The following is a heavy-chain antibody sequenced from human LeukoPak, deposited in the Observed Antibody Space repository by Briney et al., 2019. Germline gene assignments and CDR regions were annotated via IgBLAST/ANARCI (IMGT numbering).Heavy chain of an antibody. Sequence: LAGRSLRLSCVASGFTFGDYAMHWVRQAPGKCLELVSGISLNRDSIGYADSVKGRFTISRDNAKNSLYLQMNSLRPEDTALYYCVKDKTSGSYYYMDVWGKGTTVTVSS. CDR2: ISLNRDSI. CDR3: VKDKTSGSYYYMDV. V-gene: IGHV3-9*01. J-gene: IGHJ6*03. CDR1: GFTFGDYA. D-gene: IGHD3-22*01.